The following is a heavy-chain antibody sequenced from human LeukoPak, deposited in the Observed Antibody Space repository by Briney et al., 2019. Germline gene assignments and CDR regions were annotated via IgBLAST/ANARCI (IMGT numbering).Heavy chain of an antibody. J-gene: IGHJ6*03. CDR2: IYHSGST. Sequence: SETLSLTCTVSGYSISSGYYWGWIRQPPGKGLEWIGSIYHSGSTYYNPSLKSRVTISVDTSKNQFTLKLSSVTAADTAVYYCARGDCSSTSCYRSDYYYYYYMDVWGKGTTVTVSS. V-gene: IGHV4-38-2*02. D-gene: IGHD2-2*01. CDR1: GYSISSGYY. CDR3: ARGDCSSTSCYRSDYYYYYYMDV.